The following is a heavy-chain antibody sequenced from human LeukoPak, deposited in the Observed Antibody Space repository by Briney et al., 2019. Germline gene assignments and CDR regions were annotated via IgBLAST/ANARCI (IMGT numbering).Heavy chain of an antibody. CDR3: AREPQGYFDY. V-gene: IGHV3-53*01. Sequence: PGGSLRLSCAASGFTVSSNYMSWVRQAPGKGLEWVSVIYSGGSTYYADSVKGRFTISRDNSKDTLYLQMNSLRAEDTAVYYCAREPQGYFDYWGQGTLVTVSS. CDR2: IYSGGST. CDR1: GFTVSSNY. J-gene: IGHJ4*02.